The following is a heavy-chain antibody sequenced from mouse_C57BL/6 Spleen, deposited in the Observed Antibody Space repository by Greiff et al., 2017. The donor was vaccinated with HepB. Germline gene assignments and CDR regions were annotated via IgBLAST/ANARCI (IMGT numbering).Heavy chain of an antibody. CDR3: ARSYDLRDCYAMDY. J-gene: IGHJ4*01. CDR2: IDPSDSYT. CDR1: GYTFTSYW. V-gene: IGHV1-59*01. D-gene: IGHD2-4*01. Sequence: QVQLQQPGAELVRPGTSVKLSCKASGYTFTSYWMHWVKQRPGQGLEWIGVIDPSDSYTNYNQKFKGKATFTVDTSSSTAYMQLSSLTSEDSAFYYCARSYDLRDCYAMDYWGQGTSVTVSS.